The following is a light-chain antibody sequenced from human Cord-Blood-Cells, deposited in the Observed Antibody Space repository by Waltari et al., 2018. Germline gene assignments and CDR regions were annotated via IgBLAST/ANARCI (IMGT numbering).Light chain of an antibody. CDR1: QSISSW. CDR2: KAS. V-gene: IGKV1-5*03. Sequence: IQLTQSPSTLSASVGDRVTITCRASQSISSWLAWYQQKPGKAPKLLIYKASSLESGVPSRFSGSGSGTEFTLTISSLQPDEFATYYCQQYNSYSYTFGQGTKLEIK. J-gene: IGKJ2*01. CDR3: QQYNSYSYT.